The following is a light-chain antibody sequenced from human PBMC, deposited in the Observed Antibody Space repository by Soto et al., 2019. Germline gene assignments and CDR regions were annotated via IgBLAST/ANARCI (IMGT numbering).Light chain of an antibody. Sequence: QSALTQPASVSGSPGQSITLSCTGTSSDVGAYNYVSWYQQYPGKAPKVMISDVSNRPSGVSNRFSGSKSGNTASLTISGLQAEDEADYYCCSYTTSSTVVFGGGTQLAVL. CDR3: CSYTTSSTVV. CDR2: DVS. J-gene: IGLJ3*02. CDR1: SSDVGAYNY. V-gene: IGLV2-14*01.